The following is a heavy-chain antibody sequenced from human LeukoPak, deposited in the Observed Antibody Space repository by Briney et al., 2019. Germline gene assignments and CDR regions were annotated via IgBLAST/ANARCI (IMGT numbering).Heavy chain of an antibody. CDR3: SKDINSHCRGDCSDY. J-gene: IGHJ4*02. V-gene: IGHV3-30*02. D-gene: IGHD2-15*01. Sequence: GGSLRLSCAASGFTFSKHGMHWVREAPGKGLEWVAFIRNDGSNSYYVDSVKGRFTISRDNSKNTVDLQMNSLRAEDTAIYYCSKDINSHCRGDCSDYWGQGTLVIVS. CDR1: GFTFSKHG. CDR2: IRNDGSNS.